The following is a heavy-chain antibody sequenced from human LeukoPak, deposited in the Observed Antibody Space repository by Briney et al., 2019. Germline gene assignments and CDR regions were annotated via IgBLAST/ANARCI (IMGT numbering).Heavy chain of an antibody. V-gene: IGHV4-61*01. CDR1: GGSVSSGSYY. D-gene: IGHD3-9*01. CDR3: ARRYYDILTGSFDY. Sequence: PSETLSLTCTVSGGSVSSGSYYWSWIRQPPGKGLEWIGYIYYSGSTNYNPSLKSRVTISVDTSKNHFSLKLSSLTAADTAVYYCARRYYDILTGSFDYWGQGTLVTVSS. J-gene: IGHJ4*02. CDR2: IYYSGST.